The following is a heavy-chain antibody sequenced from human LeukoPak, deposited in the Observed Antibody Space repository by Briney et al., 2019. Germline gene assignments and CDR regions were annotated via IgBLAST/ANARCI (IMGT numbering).Heavy chain of an antibody. CDR1: GFIFSDYY. D-gene: IGHD7-27*01. V-gene: IGHV3-11*01. CDR2: ISDSGETR. CDR3: ARDVRGRTPLKLGMKWFDP. J-gene: IGHJ5*02. Sequence: GGSLRLSCAASGFIFSDYYMSWIRQVPGKGLEWLAYISDSGETRKYADSVTGRFTISRDNAKNSVSLQMNSLRADDSGVYYCARDVRGRTPLKLGMKWFDPWGQGTRVIVSS.